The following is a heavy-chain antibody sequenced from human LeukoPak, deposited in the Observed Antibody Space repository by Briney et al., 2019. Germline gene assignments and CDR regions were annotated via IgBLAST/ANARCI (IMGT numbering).Heavy chain of an antibody. CDR3: VRAVAGYFDY. CDR1: GFTFDDYA. J-gene: IGHJ4*02. Sequence: KSGGSLRLSCAASGFTFDDYAMHWVRQAPGKGLEWVSSISSSSSYIYYADSVKGRFTISRDNAKNSLYLQMNSLRAEDTAVYYCVRAVAGYFDYWGQGTLVTVSS. CDR2: ISSSSSYI. V-gene: IGHV3-21*01. D-gene: IGHD6-19*01.